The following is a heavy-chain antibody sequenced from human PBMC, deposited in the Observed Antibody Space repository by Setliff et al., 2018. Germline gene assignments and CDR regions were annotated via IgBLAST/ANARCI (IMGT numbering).Heavy chain of an antibody. CDR2: IYYSGST. Sequence: PSETLSLTCAVSGDSISSSNWWNWVRQPPGKGLEWIGSIYYSGSTYYNPSLKSRVTISVDTSKNQFSLKLSSVTAADTAVYYCARGSYQFDPWGQGTLVTVSS. J-gene: IGHJ5*02. D-gene: IGHD2-2*01. CDR3: ARGSYQFDP. V-gene: IGHV4-4*02. CDR1: GDSISSSNW.